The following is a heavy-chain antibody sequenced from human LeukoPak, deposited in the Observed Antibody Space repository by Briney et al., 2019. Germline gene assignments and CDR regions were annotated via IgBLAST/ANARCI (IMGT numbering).Heavy chain of an antibody. V-gene: IGHV3-33*01. CDR3: ARDLKSEAQLERNYYYYGMDV. CDR2: IWYDGSNK. J-gene: IGHJ6*02. Sequence: GGSLRLSCAASGFTFSSYGMHWVRQAPGKGLEWVAVIWYDGSNKYYADSVKGRVTISRDNSKKTLYLQMNSLRAEDTAVYYCARDLKSEAQLERNYYYYGMDVWGQGTTVTVSS. CDR1: GFTFSSYG. D-gene: IGHD1-1*01.